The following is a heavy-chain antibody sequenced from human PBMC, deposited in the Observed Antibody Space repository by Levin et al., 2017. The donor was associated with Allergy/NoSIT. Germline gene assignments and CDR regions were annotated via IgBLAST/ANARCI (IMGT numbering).Heavy chain of an antibody. V-gene: IGHV4-34*01. D-gene: IGHD6-13*01. CDR1: GGSFSGYY. Sequence: SETLSLTCAVYGGSFSGYYWSWIRQPPGKGLEWIGEINHSGSTNYNPSLKSRVTISVDTSKNQFSLKLSSVTAADTAVYYCARGAAASVNYYYYYMDVWGKGTTVTVSS. CDR2: INHSGST. J-gene: IGHJ6*03. CDR3: ARGAAASVNYYYYYMDV.